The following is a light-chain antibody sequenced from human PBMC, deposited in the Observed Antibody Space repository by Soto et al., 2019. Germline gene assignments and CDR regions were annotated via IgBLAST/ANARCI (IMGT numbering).Light chain of an antibody. CDR2: AAS. V-gene: IGKV1-9*01. CDR1: QGIDSY. J-gene: IGKJ5*01. Sequence: DIQSTQSPSFLSASVGDRVTITCRASQGIDSYLGWYQQKPGKAPNLLIYAASTLQSGVPSRFSGSRSGTEFTLTISSLQPEDFATYYCQQLKSYSITFGQGTRLEIK. CDR3: QQLKSYSIT.